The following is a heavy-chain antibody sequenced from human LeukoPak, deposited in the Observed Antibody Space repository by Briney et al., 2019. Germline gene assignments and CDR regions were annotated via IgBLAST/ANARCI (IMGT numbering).Heavy chain of an antibody. V-gene: IGHV3-7*01. D-gene: IGHD4-17*01. CDR1: GFTFSSYW. CDR2: IKQDGSEK. J-gene: IGHJ5*02. CDR3: ARDDYGGEGWFDP. Sequence: GGSLRLSCAASGFTFSSYWMSWVRQAPGKGLEWVANIKQDGSEKYYVDSVKGRFTISRDNAKNSLYLQMNSLRAEDTAVYYCARDDYGGEGWFDPWGQGTLVTVSS.